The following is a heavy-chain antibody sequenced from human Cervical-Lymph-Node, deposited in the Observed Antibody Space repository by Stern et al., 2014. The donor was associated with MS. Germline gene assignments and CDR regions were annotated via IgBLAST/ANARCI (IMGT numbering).Heavy chain of an antibody. Sequence: QVQLQESGPGLVKPSETLSLTCTVSGGSLSSYYWSWIRKPPGTGLEWIRYMDYSGSANYNPSLKSRSTLSVDTSMIQFPLQLSSVTAADTDVYYCARTFVYPYRLDLWGQGTTVTVSS. V-gene: IGHV4-59*01. CDR2: MDYSGSA. CDR1: GGSLSSYY. D-gene: IGHD5/OR15-5a*01. CDR3: ARTFVYPYRLDL. J-gene: IGHJ6*02.